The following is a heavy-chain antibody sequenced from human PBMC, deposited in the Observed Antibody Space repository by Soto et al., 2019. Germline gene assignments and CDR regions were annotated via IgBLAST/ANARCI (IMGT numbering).Heavy chain of an antibody. CDR3: AREGCYSGSGTYSPPRFDGMDV. V-gene: IGHV1-18*01. J-gene: IGHJ6*02. CDR2: ISDYNGNT. D-gene: IGHD3-10*01. Sequence: QAQLVQSGVEVKKAGASVKVSCKASGYTFSSCGISWARQAPGQGLEWMGWISDYNGNTQYAQKFQGRVFMTTDTATGTSYMDLRGLRADDTSVDFCAREGCYSGSGTYSPPRFDGMDVWGQGTTVAVSS. CDR1: GYTFSSCG.